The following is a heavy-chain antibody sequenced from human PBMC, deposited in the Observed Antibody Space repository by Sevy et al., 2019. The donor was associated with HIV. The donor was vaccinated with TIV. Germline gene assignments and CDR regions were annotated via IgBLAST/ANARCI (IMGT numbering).Heavy chain of an antibody. CDR1: GYTFTGYY. V-gene: IGHV1-2*02. CDR2: INPNSGGT. J-gene: IGHJ3*02. CDR3: ASLRGYHDDKDAFDI. Sequence: ASVKVSCKASGYTFTGYYMHWVRQAPGQGLEWMGWINPNSGGTNYAQKFQGRVTMTRDTSISTAYMELSGLRSDDTAVYYCASLRGYHDDKDAFDIWGQGTMVTVSS. D-gene: IGHD5-12*01.